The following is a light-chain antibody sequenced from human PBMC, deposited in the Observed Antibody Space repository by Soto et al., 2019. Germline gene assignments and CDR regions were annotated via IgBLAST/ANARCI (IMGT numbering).Light chain of an antibody. J-gene: IGKJ2*01. CDR2: GAS. CDR3: QQYNNWPYT. Sequence: EIVMTQSPATLSVSPGERAALSCRASQSVSSNFAWYQQKPGQAPRLLIYGASTRATSIPARFSSSGSGTEFTLTLRSLQSEDFSVYYCQQYNNWPYTFGQGNKREI. CDR1: QSVSSN. V-gene: IGKV3-15*01.